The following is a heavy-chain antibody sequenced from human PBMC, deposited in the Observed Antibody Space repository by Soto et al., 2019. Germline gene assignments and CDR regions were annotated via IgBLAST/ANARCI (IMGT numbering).Heavy chain of an antibody. D-gene: IGHD7-27*01. CDR1: RGSISSYY. CDR3: ARDRDGDPAFDI. V-gene: IGHV4-59*01. J-gene: IGHJ3*02. CDR2: IYYSGST. Sequence: SETLSLTCTVSRGSISSYYWSWIRQPPAKGLEWIGYIYYSGSTNYNPTLKSRVTISVDTSKNQFSLKVSSVTAADTAVYYCARDRDGDPAFDIWGQGTMVNVSS.